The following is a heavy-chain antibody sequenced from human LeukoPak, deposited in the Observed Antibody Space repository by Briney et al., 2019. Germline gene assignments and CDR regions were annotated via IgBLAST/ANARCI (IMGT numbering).Heavy chain of an antibody. CDR1: GYTFTSYY. D-gene: IGHD3-22*01. J-gene: IGHJ4*02. CDR2: INPSGGST. V-gene: IGHV1-46*01. CDR3: ARWGGTYDSSGYPDY. Sequence: ASVKVSCKASGYTFTSYYMHWVRQAPGQGLEWMGIINPSGGSTSYAQKFQGRVTMTRDTSTSTVYMELSGLRSEDTAVYYCARWGGTYDSSGYPDYWGQGPLVTVSS.